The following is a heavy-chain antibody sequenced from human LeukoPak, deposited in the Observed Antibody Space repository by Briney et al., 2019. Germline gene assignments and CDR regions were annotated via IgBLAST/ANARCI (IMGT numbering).Heavy chain of an antibody. CDR3: ARLYCSGGSCYKGAGDY. CDR2: INWNGGST. CDR1: GFTFDDYG. V-gene: IGHV3-20*04. J-gene: IGHJ4*02. Sequence: PGGSLRLSCAASGFTFDDYGMSWVRQAPGKGLEWVSGINWNGGSTGYADSVKGRFTISRDNAKNSLYLQMNSLRAEDTAVYYCARLYCSGGSCYKGAGDYWGQGTLVTVSS. D-gene: IGHD2-15*01.